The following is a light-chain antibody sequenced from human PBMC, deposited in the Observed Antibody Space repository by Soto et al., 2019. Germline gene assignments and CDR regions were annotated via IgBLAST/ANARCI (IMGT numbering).Light chain of an antibody. V-gene: IGLV2-11*01. J-gene: IGLJ1*01. CDR1: SSDVGGYNY. CDR3: CSYAGSYTYV. CDR2: DVS. Sequence: QSVLTQPRSVSGSPGQSVTISCTGTSSDVGGYNYVSWYQQHPGKAPKLMIYDVSKRPSGVPDRFSGSKSGNTASLTISGLQAEDEADYYCCSYAGSYTYVFGTGXKVTVL.